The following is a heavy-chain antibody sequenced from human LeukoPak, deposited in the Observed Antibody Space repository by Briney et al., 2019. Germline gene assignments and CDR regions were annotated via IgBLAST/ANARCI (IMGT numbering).Heavy chain of an antibody. V-gene: IGHV4-34*01. CDR1: GGSLSGYY. Sequence: PETLSLTCAVYGGSLSGYYWSWIRQPPGKGLEWIGEINHSGSTNYNPSLKSRVTISVDTSKNQFSLKLSSVTAADTAVYYCARGRPYFDYWGQGTLVTVSS. CDR2: INHSGST. CDR3: ARGRPYFDY. J-gene: IGHJ4*02.